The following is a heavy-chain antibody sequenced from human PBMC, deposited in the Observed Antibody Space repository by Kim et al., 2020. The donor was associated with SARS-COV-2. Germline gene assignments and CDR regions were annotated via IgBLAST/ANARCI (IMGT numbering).Heavy chain of an antibody. D-gene: IGHD2-15*01. V-gene: IGHV4-39*07. J-gene: IGHJ4*02. CDR3: ARGYGGKVLGIVDY. CDR2: IYYSGST. CDR1: GGSISSSSYY. Sequence: SETLSLTCTVSGGSISSSSYYWGWIRQPPGKGLEWIGSIYYSGSTYYNPSLKSRVTISVDTSKNQFSLKLSSVTAADTAVYYCARGYGGKVLGIVDYWGQGTLVTVSS.